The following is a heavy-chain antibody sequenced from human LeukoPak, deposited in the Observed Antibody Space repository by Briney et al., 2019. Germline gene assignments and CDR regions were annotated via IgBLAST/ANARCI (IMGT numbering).Heavy chain of an antibody. J-gene: IGHJ3*02. CDR3: ARDRGERDSSWSLPAHGFDI. Sequence: SVKVSCKASGGTFNSYAINWVRQAPGQGLEWMGRIFPIFGTANYAQKFQGRVTVTTDESTNTAYMELSSLRPEDTAMYYCARDRGERDSSWSLPAHGFDIRGQGTMVTVSS. CDR1: GGTFNSYA. CDR2: IFPIFGTA. V-gene: IGHV1-69*05. D-gene: IGHD6-13*01.